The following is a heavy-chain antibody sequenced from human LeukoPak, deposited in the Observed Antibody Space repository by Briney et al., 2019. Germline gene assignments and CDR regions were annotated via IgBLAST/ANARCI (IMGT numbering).Heavy chain of an antibody. V-gene: IGHV3-23*01. CDR1: GFTFSSYA. CDR2: ISGSGGST. Sequence: GGSLRLSCAASGFTFSSYAMSWVRQAPGKGLEGVPAISGSGGSTYYADSVKGRFTISRDNSKNTLYLQMNSLRAEDTAVYYCAIKLYDFWSGYYPFDYWGQGTLVTVSS. J-gene: IGHJ4*02. D-gene: IGHD3-3*01. CDR3: AIKLYDFWSGYYPFDY.